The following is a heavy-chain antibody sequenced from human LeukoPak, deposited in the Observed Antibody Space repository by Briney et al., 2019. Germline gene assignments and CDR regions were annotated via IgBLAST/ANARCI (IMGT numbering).Heavy chain of an antibody. D-gene: IGHD3-22*01. V-gene: IGHV1-69*01. CDR3: ARGDTKTLHDSPAYNYGMDV. CDR2: IIPIFCTA. CDR1: GGTFSSYA. Sequence: SVKVSCKASGGTFSSYAISWVRQAPGQGLEWMGGIIPIFCTANYAQKSQGRVTITADESTSTAYMELSSLRSEDTAVYYCARGDTKTLHDSPAYNYGMDVWGQGTTVTVSS. J-gene: IGHJ6*02.